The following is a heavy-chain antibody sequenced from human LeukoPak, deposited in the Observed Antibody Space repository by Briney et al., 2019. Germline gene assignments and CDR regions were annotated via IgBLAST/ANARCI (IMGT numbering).Heavy chain of an antibody. CDR3: ARAPWGPDSSGYP. Sequence: PSETLSLTCTVSGGSISSSSYYWGWIRQPPGKGLEWIGSIYYSGNTYYNPSLKSRVTISVDTSKNQFSLKLSSVTAADTAVYYCARAPWGPDSSGYPWGQGTLVTVSS. CDR1: GGSISSSSYY. V-gene: IGHV4-39*07. J-gene: IGHJ5*02. D-gene: IGHD6-19*01. CDR2: IYYSGNT.